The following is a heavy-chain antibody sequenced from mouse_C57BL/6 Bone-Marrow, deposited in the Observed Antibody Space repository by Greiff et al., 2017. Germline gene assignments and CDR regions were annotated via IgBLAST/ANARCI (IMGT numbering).Heavy chain of an antibody. J-gene: IGHJ2*01. D-gene: IGHD6-1*01. CDR1: GYTFTSYT. Sequence: QVQLQQSGAELARPGASVKMSCKASGYTFTSYTMHWVKQRPGQGLEWIGYINPSSGYTKYNQKFKDKATLTADKSSSTAYMQLSSLTSEDSAVYDCARVSSLVYYFDYWGQGTTLTVSS. CDR2: INPSSGYT. CDR3: ARVSSLVYYFDY. V-gene: IGHV1-4*01.